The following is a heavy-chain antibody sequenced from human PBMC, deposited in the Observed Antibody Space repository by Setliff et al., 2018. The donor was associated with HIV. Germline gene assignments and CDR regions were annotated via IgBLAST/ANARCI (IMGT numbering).Heavy chain of an antibody. CDR1: GNTFSSYG. V-gene: IGHV1-69*05. D-gene: IGHD6-19*01. CDR3: ARGAPGIAVAGTHGDAFDI. CDR2: TTPLLGTT. Sequence: SVKVSCKASGNTFSSYGITWVRQAPGQGLEWMGGTTPLLGTTNYAQKFQGRVTITTDEPTNTVYMELSGLRSEDTAVYYCARGAPGIAVAGTHGDAFDIWGQGTMVTVSS. J-gene: IGHJ3*02.